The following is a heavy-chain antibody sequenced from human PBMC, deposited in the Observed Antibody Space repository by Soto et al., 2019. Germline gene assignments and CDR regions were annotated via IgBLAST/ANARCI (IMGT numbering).Heavy chain of an antibody. D-gene: IGHD3-10*01. Sequence: SETLSLTCTVSGGSISSGGYYWSWIRQPPGNGLEWIGYIYYSGSTYYNPSLKSRVTISVDTSKNQFSLKLSSVTAADTAVYYCASLSDYYGSGSYYNRDYWGQGTLVTVSS. CDR2: IYYSGST. CDR1: GGSISSGGYY. J-gene: IGHJ4*02. CDR3: ASLSDYYGSGSYYNRDY. V-gene: IGHV4-30-4*01.